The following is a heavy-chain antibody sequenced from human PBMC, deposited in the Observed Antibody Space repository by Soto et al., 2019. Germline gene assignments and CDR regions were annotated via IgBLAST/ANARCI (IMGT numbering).Heavy chain of an antibody. D-gene: IGHD3-16*02. J-gene: IGHJ6*02. V-gene: IGHV1-69*13. CDR3: ARPGVTFGGVIARYYYYGMDV. Sequence: SGKVSGKASGGTFISYAISWVRQAPVQGLEWMGGIIPIFGTANYAQKFPGRVTITADESTSTAYRELSSLRAEDTAVYYCARPGVTFGGVIARYYYYGMDVWGQGTTVTVSS. CDR2: IIPIFGTA. CDR1: GGTFISYA.